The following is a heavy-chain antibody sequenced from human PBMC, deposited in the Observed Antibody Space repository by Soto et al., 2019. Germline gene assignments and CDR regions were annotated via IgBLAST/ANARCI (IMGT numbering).Heavy chain of an antibody. Sequence: QVQLVQSGAAVKKPGSSVKVSCKASGGTFRSYSINWVRQAPGQGLEWMGGIIPIFGTANYAQKFQGRVTLTADESTSTAHMELSSLRNEDTAVYYCARPFQSWPGGWYFDLWGRGTLVTVSS. J-gene: IGHJ2*01. CDR1: GGTFRSYS. D-gene: IGHD3-16*01. CDR2: IIPIFGTA. V-gene: IGHV1-69*01. CDR3: ARPFQSWPGGWYFDL.